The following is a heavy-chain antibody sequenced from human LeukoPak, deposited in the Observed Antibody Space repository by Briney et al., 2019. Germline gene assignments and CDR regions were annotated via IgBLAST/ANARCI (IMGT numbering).Heavy chain of an antibody. CDR1: GGSFSGYY. CDR2: IYTSGST. V-gene: IGHV4-59*10. J-gene: IGHJ4*02. D-gene: IGHD3-22*01. CDR3: ARASNYYDCSGYYYFDY. Sequence: SETLSLTCAVYGGSFSGYYWSWIRQPAGKGLEWIGRIYTSGSTNYNPSLKSRVTISVDTSKNQFSLKLSSVTAADTAVYYCARASNYYDCSGYYYFDYWGQGTLVTVSS.